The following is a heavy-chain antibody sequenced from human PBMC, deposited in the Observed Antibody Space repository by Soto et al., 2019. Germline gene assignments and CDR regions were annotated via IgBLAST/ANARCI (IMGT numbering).Heavy chain of an antibody. CDR3: ARELNWGSWAAAFDI. CDR2: IYYSGST. D-gene: IGHD7-27*01. V-gene: IGHV4-59*01. Sequence: SETLSLTCTVSGGSISSYYWSWIRQPPGKGLEWIGYIYYSGSTNYNPSLKSRVTISVDTSKNQFSLKLSSVTAAATAVYYCARELNWGSWAAAFDIWGQGTMVTVSS. CDR1: GGSISSYY. J-gene: IGHJ3*02.